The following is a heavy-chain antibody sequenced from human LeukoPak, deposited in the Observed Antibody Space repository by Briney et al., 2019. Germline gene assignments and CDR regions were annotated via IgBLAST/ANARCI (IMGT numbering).Heavy chain of an antibody. CDR3: ARDRGGYNYIDS. CDR2: VCHTGIS. V-gene: IGHV4-59*01. Sequence: SETLSLTCTVSGGSISSYCWSWIRQSPGRGVQWIGHVCHTGISNSNPSFKGRVTISVDMSKNQFSLRLSPVTAADTAVYYCARDRGGYNYIDSWGQGTLVTVSS. J-gene: IGHJ4*02. D-gene: IGHD5-24*01. CDR1: GGSISSYC.